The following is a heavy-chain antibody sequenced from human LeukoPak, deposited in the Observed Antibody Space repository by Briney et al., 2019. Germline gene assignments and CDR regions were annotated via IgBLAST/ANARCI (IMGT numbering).Heavy chain of an antibody. Sequence: SETLSLTGTVSGGSISSFYWSWIRQPPEKGLEWIGYISHSGTTNYNPSLKSRVTISVDTSMNQFSLKLSSVTAADTAVYYCARSNSESYYRGYYFDYWGQGTLVTVSS. J-gene: IGHJ4*02. CDR3: ARSNSESYYRGYYFDY. CDR2: ISHSGTT. D-gene: IGHD1-26*01. CDR1: GGSISSFY. V-gene: IGHV4-59*01.